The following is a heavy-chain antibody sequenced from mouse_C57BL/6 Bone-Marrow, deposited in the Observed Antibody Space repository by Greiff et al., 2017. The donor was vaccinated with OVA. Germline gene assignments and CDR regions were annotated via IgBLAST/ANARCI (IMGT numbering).Heavy chain of an antibody. CDR3: ARKEGVYYFDY. CDR2: LNPNNGGT. CDR1: GYTFTDYN. J-gene: IGHJ2*01. Sequence: EVQLQESGPELVKPGASVKIPCKASGYTFTDYNMDWVKQSHGKSLEWIGYLNPNNGGTIYNQKFKGKVTLTVDKSSSTAYMELRSLRCKDTAVSYCARKEGVYYFDYWGQGTTLTVSS. V-gene: IGHV1-18*01.